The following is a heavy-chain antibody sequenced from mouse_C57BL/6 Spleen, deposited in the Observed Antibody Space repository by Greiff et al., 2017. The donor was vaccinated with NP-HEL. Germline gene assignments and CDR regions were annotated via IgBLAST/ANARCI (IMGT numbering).Heavy chain of an antibody. J-gene: IGHJ2*01. Sequence: VQLQQSGAELVKPGASVKISCKASGYAFSSYWMNWVKQRPGKGLEWIGQIYPGDGDTNYNGKFKGKATLTADKSSSTAYMQLSSLTSEDSAVDFCARRGYGSSYFDYWGQGTTLTVSS. D-gene: IGHD1-1*01. V-gene: IGHV1-80*01. CDR2: IYPGDGDT. CDR1: GYAFSSYW. CDR3: ARRGYGSSYFDY.